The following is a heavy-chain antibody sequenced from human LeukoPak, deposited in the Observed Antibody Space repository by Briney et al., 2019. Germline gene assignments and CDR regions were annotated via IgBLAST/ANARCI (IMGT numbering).Heavy chain of an antibody. CDR2: IKQDGSDK. V-gene: IGHV3-7*01. Sequence: GGSLRLSCAASGFIFNNYAMNWVRQAPGKGLEWLANIKQDGSDKQYVDSVKGRFAISRDNAKTSVYLQMNSLRAEDTAVYYCVSTTRSSPFDNWGQGTLVTVSS. J-gene: IGHJ4*02. CDR3: VSTTRSSPFDN. D-gene: IGHD1-1*01. CDR1: GFIFNNYA.